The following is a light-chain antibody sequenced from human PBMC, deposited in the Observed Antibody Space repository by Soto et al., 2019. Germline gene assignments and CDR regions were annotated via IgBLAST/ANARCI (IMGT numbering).Light chain of an antibody. CDR2: KAS. CDR1: QSINNW. J-gene: IGKJ4*01. V-gene: IGKV1-5*03. Sequence: DIQMTQSPSSLSASVGDRVTITCRASQSINNWLAWYQQKPGKAPNVLIYKASSLESGVPSRFSGSGSGTEFTLTISSLQPDDFATYYCQQYNTYPLTFGGGTKVEIK. CDR3: QQYNTYPLT.